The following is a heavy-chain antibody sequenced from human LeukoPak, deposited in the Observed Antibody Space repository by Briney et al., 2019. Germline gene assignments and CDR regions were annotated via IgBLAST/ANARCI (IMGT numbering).Heavy chain of an antibody. D-gene: IGHD3-10*01. J-gene: IGHJ4*02. Sequence: SETLSLTCTVSGGSISSYYWSWIRQPPGKGLEWIGYIYYSGSTNYNPSLKSRVTISVDTSKNQFSLKLTSVTAADTAVYYCARDRELGYWGQGTLVTVSS. CDR3: ARDRELGY. CDR1: GGSISSYY. CDR2: IYYSGST. V-gene: IGHV4-59*01.